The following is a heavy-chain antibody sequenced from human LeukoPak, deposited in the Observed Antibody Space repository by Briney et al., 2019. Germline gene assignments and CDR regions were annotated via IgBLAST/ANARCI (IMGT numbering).Heavy chain of an antibody. J-gene: IGHJ4*02. CDR2: ISGGNT. CDR1: GFTFSSYA. D-gene: IGHD3-10*01. CDR3: ATGWFGDYYFDY. Sequence: PGGSLRLSCAASGFTFSSYAMSWVRQAPGKGLEWVSAISGGNTYYADSVKGRFTISRDNSKNTLYLQMNSLRAEDTAIYYCATGWFGDYYFDYWGQGTLVTVSS. V-gene: IGHV3-23*01.